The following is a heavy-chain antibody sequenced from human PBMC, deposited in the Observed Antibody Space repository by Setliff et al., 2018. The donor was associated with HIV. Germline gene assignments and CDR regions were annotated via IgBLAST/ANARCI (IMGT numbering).Heavy chain of an antibody. V-gene: IGHV1-18*01. CDR3: ARATYSGSPNPTQDY. D-gene: IGHD1-26*01. CDR2: INCYSGDS. J-gene: IGHJ4*02. Sequence: ASVKVSCKASGYSFFSYSITWVRQAPGQGLEWVGWINCYSGDSKFPEKLQGRITMTADTSTSTAYMELRNLTSDDTAMYYCARATYSGSPNPTQDYWGQGTLVTVSS. CDR1: GYSFFSYS.